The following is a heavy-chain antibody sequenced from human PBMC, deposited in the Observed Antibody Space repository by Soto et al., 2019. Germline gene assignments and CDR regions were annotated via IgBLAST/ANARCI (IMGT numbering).Heavy chain of an antibody. CDR3: AKDEDAEWLGGVVTVSRFDS. V-gene: IGHV3-23*01. D-gene: IGHD3-3*01. J-gene: IGHJ4*02. Sequence: EVQLLESGGGLVQPGGSLRLSCAASGFTFSNYAMGWVRQAPGKGLEWVSGISGGGGSTYYADSVKGRFTISRDKSKNTHFLQRHCLGAEDAALYYCAKDEDAEWLGGVVTVSRFDSWGQGTLVTVSS. CDR2: ISGGGGST. CDR1: GFTFSNYA.